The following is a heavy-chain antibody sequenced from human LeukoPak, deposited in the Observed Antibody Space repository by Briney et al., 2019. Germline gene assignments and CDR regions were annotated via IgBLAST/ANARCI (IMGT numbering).Heavy chain of an antibody. V-gene: IGHV1-2*02. J-gene: IGHJ5*02. CDR3: ARGGGYCSSTSCYRPWFDP. CDR2: INPNSGGT. CDR1: GYTFTGYY. D-gene: IGHD2-2*01. Sequence: AASVKVSCKASGYTFTGYYMHWVRQAPGQGLEWMGWINPNSGGTNYAQKFQGRVTMTRDTSISTAYMELSRLRSDDTAVYYCARGGGYCSSTSCYRPWFDPWGQGTLVTVSS.